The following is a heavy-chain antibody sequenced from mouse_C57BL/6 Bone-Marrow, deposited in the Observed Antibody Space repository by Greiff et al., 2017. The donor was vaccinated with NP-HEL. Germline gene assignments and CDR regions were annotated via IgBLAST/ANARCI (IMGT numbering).Heavy chain of an antibody. CDR2: IDPENGDT. CDR1: GFNIKDDY. Sequence: EVQLQQSGAELVRPGASVKLSCTASGFNIKDDYMHWVKQRPEQGLEWIGWIDPENGDTEYASKFQGKATITADTSSNTAYLQLSSLTSEDTAVYYSTTWWLRKAMDYWGQGTSVTVSS. D-gene: IGHD1-1*02. V-gene: IGHV14-4*01. J-gene: IGHJ4*01. CDR3: TTWWLRKAMDY.